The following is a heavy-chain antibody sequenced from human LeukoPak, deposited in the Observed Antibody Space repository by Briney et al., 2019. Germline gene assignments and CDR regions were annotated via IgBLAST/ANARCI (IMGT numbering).Heavy chain of an antibody. D-gene: IGHD2-2*01. CDR3: ARMPAGSSTTIDY. CDR2: INPNSGGT. CDR1: GYTFTGYY. Sequence: AASVKVSCKASGYTFTGYYMHWVRQAPGQGLEWMGRINPNSGGTNYAQKFQGRVTMTRDTPISTAYMELSKLRSDDTAVYYCARMPAGSSTTIDYWGQGTLVTVSS. V-gene: IGHV1-2*06. J-gene: IGHJ4*02.